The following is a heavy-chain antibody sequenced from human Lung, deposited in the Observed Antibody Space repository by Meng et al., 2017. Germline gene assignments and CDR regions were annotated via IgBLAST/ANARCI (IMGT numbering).Heavy chain of an antibody. CDR1: GGSFSVYY. V-gene: IGHV4-34*01. CDR3: ARPKQANWYFDL. CDR2: INHSGST. Sequence: QVQLQQWGEGLLKPSETLSLTCAVYGGSFSVYYWSWIRQPPGKGLEWIGEINHSGSTNYNPSLKSRVTISVDTSKNQFSLKLSSVTAADTAVYYCARPKQANWYFDLWGRGTLVTVSS. J-gene: IGHJ2*01. D-gene: IGHD1/OR15-1a*01.